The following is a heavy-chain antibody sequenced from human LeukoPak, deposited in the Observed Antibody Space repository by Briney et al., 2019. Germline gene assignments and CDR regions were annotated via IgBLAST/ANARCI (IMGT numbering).Heavy chain of an antibody. D-gene: IGHD3-3*01. CDR2: INHSGST. Sequence: SETLSLTCTVSGDSISSSNWWSWVRQPPGKGLEWIGEINHSGSTNYNPSLKSRVTISVDTSKNQFSLKLSSVTAADTAVYYCACQKRFLEWLFDYWGQGTLVTVSS. V-gene: IGHV4-4*02. CDR3: ACQKRFLEWLFDY. CDR1: GDSISSSNW. J-gene: IGHJ4*02.